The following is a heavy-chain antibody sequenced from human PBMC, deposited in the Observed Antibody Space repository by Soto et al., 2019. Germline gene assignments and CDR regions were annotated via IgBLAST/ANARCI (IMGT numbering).Heavy chain of an antibody. J-gene: IGHJ4*02. CDR3: ASGWIRDPWMH. D-gene: IGHD5-18*01. CDR1: GFTFSTYN. CDR2: ISSSSTYI. Sequence: EVQLVESGGGLVKPGGSLKLSCAASGFTFSTYNMNWVRQAPGEGLEWVSSISSSSTYIYYADSVKGRLTISRDNAKNSLYPQMNRLRAEDTAVYYCASGWIRDPWMHWGQGTLVTVSS. V-gene: IGHV3-21*01.